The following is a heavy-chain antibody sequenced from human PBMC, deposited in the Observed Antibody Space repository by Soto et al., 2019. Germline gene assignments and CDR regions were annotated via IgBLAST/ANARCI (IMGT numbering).Heavy chain of an antibody. CDR2: VNTDESRT. CDR1: GFTFSSYW. J-gene: IGHJ4*02. D-gene: IGHD6-19*01. Sequence: EVQLVESGGGLVQPGGSLRLSCGASGFTFSSYWMHWVRQAPGKGLGWVSRVNTDESRTSYADSVKGRFTISRDNAKNTLYLQKNSLRAEDTAVYYCAIVLNGQWYFAYGGQGTQVTVSS. CDR3: AIVLNGQWYFAY. V-gene: IGHV3-74*01.